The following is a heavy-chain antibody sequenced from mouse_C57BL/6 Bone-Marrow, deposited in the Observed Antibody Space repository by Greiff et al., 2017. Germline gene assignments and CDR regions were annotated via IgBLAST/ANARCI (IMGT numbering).Heavy chain of an antibody. CDR1: GYTFTSSG. V-gene: IGHV1-81*01. CDR2: IYPRSGNT. CDR3: ARYYYYGSSYAMDY. D-gene: IGHD1-1*01. Sequence: VQLQQSGAELARPGASVKLSCKASGYTFTSSGISWVKQRTGQGLEWIGEIYPRSGNTYYNEKFKGKATLTADKSSSTAYMELRSLTSEDSAVYFCARYYYYGSSYAMDYWGQGTSVTVSS. J-gene: IGHJ4*01.